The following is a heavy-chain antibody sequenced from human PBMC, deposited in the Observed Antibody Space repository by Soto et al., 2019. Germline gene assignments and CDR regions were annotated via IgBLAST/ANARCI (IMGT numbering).Heavy chain of an antibody. D-gene: IGHD2-8*01. Sequence: PGGSLRLSCTASGFTFNDYTLSWVRQAPGKGLEWVGFIRSKAYGGTTEYAASVKGRFTISRDDSKSIAYLQMNSLKTEDTAVYYCTAGKLYPSLDFDYWGQGXLVTVYS. J-gene: IGHJ4*02. CDR2: IRSKAYGGTT. V-gene: IGHV3-49*04. CDR3: TAGKLYPSLDFDY. CDR1: GFTFNDYT.